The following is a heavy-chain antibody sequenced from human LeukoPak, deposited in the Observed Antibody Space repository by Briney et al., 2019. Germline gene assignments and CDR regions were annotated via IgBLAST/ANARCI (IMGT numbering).Heavy chain of an antibody. Sequence: SETLSLTCTVSGGSISRSLYYWSWIRQPAGKGPEWIGRLYTSGTPNYNPSLQDRLHISLDTSKNQIYLRLSSVTAADTAVYFCARIYYDISTGYYVDVWGIGTTVTISS. V-gene: IGHV4-61*02. D-gene: IGHD3-9*01. J-gene: IGHJ6*04. CDR1: GGSISRSLYY. CDR2: LYTSGTP. CDR3: ARIYYDISTGYYVDV.